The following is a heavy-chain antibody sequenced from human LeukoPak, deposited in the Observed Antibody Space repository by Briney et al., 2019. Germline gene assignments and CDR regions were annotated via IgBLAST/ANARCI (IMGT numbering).Heavy chain of an antibody. CDR2: IYYSGST. V-gene: IGHV4-59*08. CDR3: ASPLCSGGSCYFHY. D-gene: IGHD2-15*01. J-gene: IGHJ4*02. Sequence: SETLSLTCTVSGGSISSYYWSWLRQPPGKGLEWLGYIYYSGSTNYNPSLKSRVTISVDTSKNQFSLKLSSVTAADTAVYYCASPLCSGGSCYFHYWGQGTLVTVSS. CDR1: GGSISSYY.